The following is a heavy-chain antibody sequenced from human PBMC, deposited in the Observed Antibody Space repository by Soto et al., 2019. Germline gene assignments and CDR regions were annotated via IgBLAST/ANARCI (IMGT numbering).Heavy chain of an antibody. CDR2: IYYSGST. CDR3: ASRNPYTAMVTIHYPGMAV. V-gene: IGHV4-39*01. CDR1: GGSISSSSYY. J-gene: IGHJ6*02. D-gene: IGHD5-18*01. Sequence: PSETLSLTCTVSGGSISSSSYYWGWIRQPPGKGLEWIGSIYYSGSTYYNPSLKSRVTISVDTSKNQFSLKLSSVTAADTAVYYCASRNPYTAMVTIHYPGMAVRGQGSTVTVSS.